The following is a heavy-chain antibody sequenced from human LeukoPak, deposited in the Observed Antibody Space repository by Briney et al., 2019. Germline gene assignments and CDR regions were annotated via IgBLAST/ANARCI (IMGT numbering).Heavy chain of an antibody. V-gene: IGHV4-30-4*08. CDR1: GGSISSGGYS. CDR2: IYYSGST. J-gene: IGHJ3*02. Sequence: SETLSLTCTVSGGSISSGGYSWSWIRQPPGKGLEWIGYIYYSGSTYYNPSLKSRITMSVDTSKNQFSLRLSSVTAADTAVYYCARGNYGSGNAFDIRGQGTMVTVSS. D-gene: IGHD3-10*01. CDR3: ARGNYGSGNAFDI.